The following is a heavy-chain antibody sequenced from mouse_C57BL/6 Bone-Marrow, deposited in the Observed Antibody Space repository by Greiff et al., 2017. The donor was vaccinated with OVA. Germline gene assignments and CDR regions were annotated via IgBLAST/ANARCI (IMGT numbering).Heavy chain of an antibody. CDR3: ATGTWVFFAY. Sequence: VQGVESGAELVRPGTSVKMSCKASGYTFTNYWIGWAKQRPGHGLEWIGDIYPGGGYTNYNEKFKGKATLTADKSSSTAYMQFSSLTSEDSAIYYCATGTWVFFAYWGQGTLVTVSA. D-gene: IGHD4-1*01. CDR2: IYPGGGYT. V-gene: IGHV1-63*01. J-gene: IGHJ3*01. CDR1: GYTFTNYW.